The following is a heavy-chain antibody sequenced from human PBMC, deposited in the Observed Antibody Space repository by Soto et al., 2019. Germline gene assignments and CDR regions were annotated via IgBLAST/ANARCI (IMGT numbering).Heavy chain of an antibody. CDR2: IYYSGST. V-gene: IGHV4-59*08. D-gene: IGHD6-13*01. Sequence: SETLFLTCTVSGGSLRRYYWSLIRQPPGKGLEWIWYIYYSGSTNYNPSLKSRVTISVDTSKNQFSLKLSSVTAADTAVYYCARYSSSWPDYDFDYWGQGTLVTVSS. CDR3: ARYSSSWPDYDFDY. J-gene: IGHJ4*02. CDR1: GGSLRRYY.